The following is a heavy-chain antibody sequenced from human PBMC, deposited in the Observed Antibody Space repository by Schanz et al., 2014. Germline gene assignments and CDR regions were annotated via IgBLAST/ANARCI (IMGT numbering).Heavy chain of an antibody. V-gene: IGHV1-46*01. CDR3: ARDPLTGVERFDF. D-gene: IGHD7-27*01. CDR2: INPSGGST. J-gene: IGHJ4*02. Sequence: QVQLVQSGAEVKKPGASVKVSCKAFGYSFTSYYIHWVRQAPGQGLEWMATINPSGGSTSFAQKFQGRVTMTRATSTSTVNMELTSLRSEDTAVYYCARDPLTGVERFDFWGQGTRVTVST. CDR1: GYSFTSYY.